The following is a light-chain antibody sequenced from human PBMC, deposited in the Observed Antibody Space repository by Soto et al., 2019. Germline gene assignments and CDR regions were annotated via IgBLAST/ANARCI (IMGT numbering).Light chain of an antibody. CDR2: KAS. CDR3: QQYDSSST. Sequence: DIQMTHSPSTLSASVGYRVTSTFRASQSISSWLAWYQQKPGKAPKLLIYKASSLESGVPSRFSGSGSGTEFTLTISSLQPDDSATYYCQQYDSSSTFGGGTKVDIK. V-gene: IGKV1-5*03. CDR1: QSISSW. J-gene: IGKJ4*02.